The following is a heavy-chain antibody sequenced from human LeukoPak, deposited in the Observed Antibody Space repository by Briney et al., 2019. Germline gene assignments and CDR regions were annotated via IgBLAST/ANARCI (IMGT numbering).Heavy chain of an antibody. D-gene: IGHD3-10*01. Sequence: ASVKVSCKASGYTFTSYYMHWVRQAPGQGLEWMGIINPSGGSTSYAQKFQGRVTMTRDTSTSTVYMELSSLRSEDTAVYYRARGYYGSGSPYYFDYWGQGTLVTVSP. CDR2: INPSGGST. CDR1: GYTFTSYY. J-gene: IGHJ4*02. CDR3: ARGYYGSGSPYYFDY. V-gene: IGHV1-46*01.